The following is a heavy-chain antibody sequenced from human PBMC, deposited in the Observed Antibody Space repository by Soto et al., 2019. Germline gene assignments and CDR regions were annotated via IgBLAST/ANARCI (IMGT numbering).Heavy chain of an antibody. CDR2: INAGNGNT. V-gene: IGHV1-3*01. J-gene: IGHJ5*02. CDR3: ARDISYDILTGYPGWFDP. D-gene: IGHD3-9*01. Sequence: ASVKVSCKASGYTFTSYAMHWVRQAPGQRLEWMGWINAGNGNTKYSQKFQGRVTITRDTSASTAYMELSSLRSEDTAVYYCARDISYDILTGYPGWFDPRGQGTLVTVSS. CDR1: GYTFTSYA.